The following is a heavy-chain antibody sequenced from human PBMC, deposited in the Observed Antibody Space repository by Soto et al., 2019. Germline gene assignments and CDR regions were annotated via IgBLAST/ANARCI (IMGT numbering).Heavy chain of an antibody. CDR3: ARDYVRDYYGMDV. CDR2: ISYDGSNK. J-gene: IGHJ6*02. CDR1: GCTFSSYA. D-gene: IGHD3-16*01. V-gene: IGHV3-30*04. Sequence: PGGSMRLSCAASGCTFSSYAMHWVRQATGKGLEWVAVISYDGSNKYYADSVKGRFTISRDNSKNTLYLQMNSMRAEDTAVYYCARDYVRDYYGMDVWGQGTTVTVSS.